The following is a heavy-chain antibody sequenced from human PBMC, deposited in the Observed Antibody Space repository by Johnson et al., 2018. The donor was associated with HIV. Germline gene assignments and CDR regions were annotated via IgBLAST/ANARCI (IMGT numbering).Heavy chain of an antibody. CDR3: VRVGKYCDDDCHSGVDAFDI. Sequence: MQLVESGGGLVKPGGSLRLSCRASGFPFSNAWMNWVRQAPGKGLEWVCDINWNGANTAYADSVKGRFTISRDNAKNSLYLHMNSLRVEDTALYYCVRVGKYCDDDCHSGVDAFDIWGQGTMVTVSS. V-gene: IGHV3-20*04. CDR2: INWNGANT. CDR1: GFPFSNAW. D-gene: IGHD2-21*02. J-gene: IGHJ3*02.